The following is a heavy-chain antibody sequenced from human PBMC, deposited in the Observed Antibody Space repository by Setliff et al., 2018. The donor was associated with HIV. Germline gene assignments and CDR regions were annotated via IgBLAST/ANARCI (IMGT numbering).Heavy chain of an antibody. CDR1: GFTFSSYT. V-gene: IGHV3-21*01. CDR3: ARAPYSSSSYFDY. J-gene: IGHJ4*02. CDR2: ITGSGSYI. D-gene: IGHD6-6*01. Sequence: PGGSLRLSCAASGFTFSSYTMNWVRQAPGKGLEWVSSITGSGSYIYYADSVKGRFTISRDNAKKSLYLQMNSLRAEDTAVYYCARAPYSSSSYFDYWGQGTLVTVSS.